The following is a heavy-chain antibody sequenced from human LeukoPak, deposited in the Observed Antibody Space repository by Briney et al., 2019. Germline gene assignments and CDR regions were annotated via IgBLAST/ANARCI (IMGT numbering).Heavy chain of an antibody. CDR1: GFTFSSYS. CDR2: ISSSSSTI. V-gene: IGHV3-48*01. Sequence: GGSPRPSCAASGFTFSSYSMNWVRQAPGKGLEWVSYISSSSSTIYYADSVKGRFTISRDNAKNSLYLQMNSLRAEDTAVYYCAREVEGLDYWGQGTLVTVSS. D-gene: IGHD2-15*01. CDR3: AREVEGLDY. J-gene: IGHJ4*02.